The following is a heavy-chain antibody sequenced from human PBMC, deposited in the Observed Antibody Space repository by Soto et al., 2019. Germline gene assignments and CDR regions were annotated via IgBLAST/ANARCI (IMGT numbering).Heavy chain of an antibody. CDR3: ARDRVLVTMVRGVHPDYYYYGMDV. CDR1: GYTFTSYY. Sequence: ASVKVSCKASGYTFTSYYMHWVRQAPGQGLEWMGIINPSGGSTSYAQKFQGRVTMTRDTSTSTVYMELSSLRSEDTAVYYCARDRVLVTMVRGVHPDYYYYGMDVWGQGTTVTVSS. V-gene: IGHV1-46*01. J-gene: IGHJ6*02. CDR2: INPSGGST. D-gene: IGHD3-10*01.